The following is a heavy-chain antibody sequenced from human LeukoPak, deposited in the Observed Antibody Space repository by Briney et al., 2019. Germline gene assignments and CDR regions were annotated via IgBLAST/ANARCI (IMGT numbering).Heavy chain of an antibody. D-gene: IGHD2-2*01. CDR3: SAAIFHYYGMDV. V-gene: IGHV1-3*01. CDR1: GYTFTSYA. CDR2: INAGNGNT. J-gene: IGHJ6*02. Sequence: ASVKFSCKASGYTFTSYAMRWVRQAPGQRLEWMGWINAGNGNTKYSQKFQGRVTITRDTSASTAYMELSSLRSEDTAVYYCSAAIFHYYGMDVWGQGTTVTVSS.